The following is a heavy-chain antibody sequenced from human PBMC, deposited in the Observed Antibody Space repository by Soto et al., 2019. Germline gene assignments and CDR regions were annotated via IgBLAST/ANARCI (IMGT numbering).Heavy chain of an antibody. Sequence: SETVSLTCAVSGGSFSNGGHTWSSSRKKTGRGLEWIGHIYHSGRTFSNPSLKGRVTISEDRSKNQFSLNLSSVTAADTAVYYCAREMHDRGGSSFDSWGRGALVTGSS. CDR3: AREMHDRGGSSFDS. CDR2: IYHSGRT. V-gene: IGHV4-30-2*01. D-gene: IGHD3-22*01. CDR1: GGSFSNGGHT. J-gene: IGHJ4*02.